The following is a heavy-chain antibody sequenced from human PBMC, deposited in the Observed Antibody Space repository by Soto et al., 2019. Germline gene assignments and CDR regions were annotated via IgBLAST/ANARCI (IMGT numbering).Heavy chain of an antibody. CDR2: TNHSGST. J-gene: IGHJ4*02. D-gene: IGHD3-16*02. Sequence: PSETLSLTCAVYGGSFSGYYWSWIRQPPGKGLEWIGETNHSGSTNYNPSLKSRVTISVDTSKNQFSLKLSSVTAADMAVYYCARLNAREFSGRYFDEWGQGALVTVAS. V-gene: IGHV4-34*01. CDR1: GGSFSGYY. CDR3: ARLNAREFSGRYFDE.